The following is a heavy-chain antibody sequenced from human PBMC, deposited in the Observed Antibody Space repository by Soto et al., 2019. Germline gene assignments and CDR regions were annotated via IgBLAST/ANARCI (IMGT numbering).Heavy chain of an antibody. CDR3: ARQLWSHDAFDV. CDR1: GFTVSLNY. V-gene: IGHV3-53*01. J-gene: IGHJ3*01. CDR2: ISSGGGT. D-gene: IGHD5-18*01. Sequence: GRSLRLSCAASGFTVSLNYMSWVRQAPGKGLEWVSLISSGGGTYYADSVKGRFTISRDNSKNTLYLQMNSLRAEDTAVYYCARQLWSHDAFDVWGQGTKVTVSS.